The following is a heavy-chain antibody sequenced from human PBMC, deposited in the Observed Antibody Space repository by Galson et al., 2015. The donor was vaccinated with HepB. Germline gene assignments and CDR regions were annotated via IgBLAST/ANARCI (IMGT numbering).Heavy chain of an antibody. Sequence: SLRLSCAASGFTFSSYWMHWVRQAPGKGLVWVSRINSDGSSTSYADSVKGRFTISRDNAKNTLYLQMNSLRAEDTAVYYCASALDRAQTGLDYWGQGTLVTVSS. CDR3: ASALDRAQTGLDY. CDR1: GFTFSSYW. CDR2: INSDGSST. J-gene: IGHJ4*02. V-gene: IGHV3-74*01. D-gene: IGHD2-2*03.